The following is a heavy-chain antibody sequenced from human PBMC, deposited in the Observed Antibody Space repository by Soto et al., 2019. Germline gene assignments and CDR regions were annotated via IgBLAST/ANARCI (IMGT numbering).Heavy chain of an antibody. D-gene: IGHD6-13*01. J-gene: IGHJ5*02. Sequence: ASVEVSCKASGYPLTAEYLHWVRQAPGQGLEWMGWINPSSGGTKEAQKFRGRVTMTRDTSISAAYMELSRLTSDDTAVYYCAKGGSSWTEWFDPWGQGTLVTVSS. CDR2: INPSSGGT. CDR3: AKGGSSWTEWFDP. CDR1: GYPLTAEY. V-gene: IGHV1-2*02.